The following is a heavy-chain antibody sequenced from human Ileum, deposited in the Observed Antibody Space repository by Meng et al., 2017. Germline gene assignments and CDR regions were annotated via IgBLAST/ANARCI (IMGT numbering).Heavy chain of an antibody. Sequence: QVQLQESGPGLVNPSQTLSLTFPFSGGSMRSGDNYWSWIRQPPGKGLEWIGYIFYTGATYSNPSLKSRVTVSLDTSKSQFSLKLSSVTAADTAIYYCASERRRSYFFDYWGQGTLVTVSS. CDR1: GGSMRSGDNY. CDR3: ASERRRSYFFDY. J-gene: IGHJ4*02. CDR2: IFYTGAT. V-gene: IGHV4-30-4*01.